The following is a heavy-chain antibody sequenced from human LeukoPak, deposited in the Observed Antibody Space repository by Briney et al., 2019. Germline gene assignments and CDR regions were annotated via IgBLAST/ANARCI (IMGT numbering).Heavy chain of an antibody. V-gene: IGHV4-39*07. J-gene: IGHJ5*02. CDR3: ARVARWFDP. Sequence: KPSETLSLTCTVSGGSISSSSYYWGWIRQPPGKGLEWIGSIYYSGSTYYNPSLKSRVTMSVDTSKNQFSLKLSSVTAADTAVYYCARVARWFDPWGQGTLVTVSS. CDR1: GGSISSSSYY. CDR2: IYYSGST.